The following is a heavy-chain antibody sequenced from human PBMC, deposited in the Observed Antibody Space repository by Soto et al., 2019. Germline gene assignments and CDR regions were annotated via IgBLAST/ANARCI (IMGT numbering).Heavy chain of an antibody. V-gene: IGHV3-30-3*01. CDR3: AREYDFWSGYPFDY. J-gene: IGHJ4*02. CDR1: GFTFSSYA. D-gene: IGHD3-3*01. Sequence: QPGGSLRLSCAASGFTFSSYAMHWVRQAPGKGLEWVAVISYDGSNKYYADSVKGRFTISRDNSKNTLYLQMNSLRAEDTAVYYCAREYDFWSGYPFDYWGQGTLVTVSS. CDR2: ISYDGSNK.